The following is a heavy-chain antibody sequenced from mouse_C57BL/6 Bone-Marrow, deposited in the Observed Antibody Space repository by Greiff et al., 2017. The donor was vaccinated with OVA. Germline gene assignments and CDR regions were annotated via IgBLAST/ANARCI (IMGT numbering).Heavy chain of an antibody. Sequence: EVKLQESGPGLVKPSQSLSLTCSVTGYSITSGYYWNWIRQFPGNKLEWMGYISYDGSNNYNPSLKNRISITRDTSKNQFFLKLNSVTTEDTATYYCARELVYWYFDVWGTGTTVTVSS. V-gene: IGHV3-6*01. D-gene: IGHD4-1*01. CDR1: GYSITSGYY. CDR3: ARELVYWYFDV. CDR2: ISYDGSN. J-gene: IGHJ1*03.